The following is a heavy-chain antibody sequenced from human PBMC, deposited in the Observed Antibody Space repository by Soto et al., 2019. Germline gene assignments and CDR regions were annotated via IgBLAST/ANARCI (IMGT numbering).Heavy chain of an antibody. Sequence: EVQLVESGGGFVQPGGSLRLSCAASGLSFSDHYMDWVRQAPGRGLEWVGRIRNRANSYATEYAAYGEGRFTISSKDSKYLLYLHMSSLKIAESAVYYCAGSWFGVSKYFDYWGQGILVTVSS. CDR3: AGSWFGVSKYFDY. J-gene: IGHJ4*02. V-gene: IGHV3-72*01. CDR1: GLSFSDHY. D-gene: IGHD3-10*01. CDR2: IRNRANSYAT.